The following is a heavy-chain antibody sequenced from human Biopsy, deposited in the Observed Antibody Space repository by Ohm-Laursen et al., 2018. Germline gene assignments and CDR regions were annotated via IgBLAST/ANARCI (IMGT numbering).Heavy chain of an antibody. Sequence: GTLSLTCSVPGGSIISYYWTWIRHPPGKGLEWIGHVYNGGITNYNPSLKSRVTISKDTSKNQFSLQVNSVTAADTAVYYCARTPRDSFWSGSYKRGLWFDPWGQGTLVIVSS. CDR3: ARTPRDSFWSGSYKRGLWFDP. CDR1: GGSIISYY. CDR2: VYNGGIT. V-gene: IGHV4-59*01. D-gene: IGHD3-3*01. J-gene: IGHJ5*02.